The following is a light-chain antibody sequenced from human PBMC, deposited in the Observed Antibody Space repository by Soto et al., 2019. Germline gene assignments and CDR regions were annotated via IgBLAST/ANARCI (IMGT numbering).Light chain of an antibody. J-gene: IGKJ2*01. Sequence: EIVLTQSPGTLSLSPGERATLSCRASQSVSGTYLAWYQHRSGQSPRLLIYVASNRATGIPDRFSGYGSGTDFTLTVSRLEPEDSAVYYCQQFVMSPPGYTFGQGTKLEIK. CDR3: QQFVMSPPGYT. V-gene: IGKV3-20*01. CDR1: QSVSGTY. CDR2: VAS.